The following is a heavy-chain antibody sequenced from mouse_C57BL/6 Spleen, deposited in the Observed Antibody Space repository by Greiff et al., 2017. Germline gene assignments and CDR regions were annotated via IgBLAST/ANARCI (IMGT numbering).Heavy chain of an antibody. CDR3: ASVSPGGFAY. D-gene: IGHD3-1*01. V-gene: IGHV1-64*01. CDR1: GYTFTSYW. CDR2: IHPNRGST. Sequence: VHLQQPGAELVKPGASVKLSCKASGYTFTSYWMHWVKQRPGQGLEWIGMIHPNRGSTNYNEKFKSKATLTVDKSSSTAYMQLSILTSEDAAVYYCASVSPGGFAYWGQGTLVTVSA. J-gene: IGHJ3*01.